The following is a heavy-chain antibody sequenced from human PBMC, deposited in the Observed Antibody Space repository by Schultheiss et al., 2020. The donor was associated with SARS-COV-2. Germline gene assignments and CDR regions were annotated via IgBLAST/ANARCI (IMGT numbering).Heavy chain of an antibody. CDR2: INPNSGGT. D-gene: IGHD1-26*01. CDR1: GYTFTSYG. CDR3: ARDKAGGSYFVSP. J-gene: IGHJ5*02. V-gene: IGHV1-2*02. Sequence: ASVKVSCKASGYTFTSYGISWVRQAPGQGLEWMGWINPNSGGTNYAQKFQGRVTMTRDTSISTAYMELSSLRSDDTAVYYCARDKAGGSYFVSPWGQGTLVTVSS.